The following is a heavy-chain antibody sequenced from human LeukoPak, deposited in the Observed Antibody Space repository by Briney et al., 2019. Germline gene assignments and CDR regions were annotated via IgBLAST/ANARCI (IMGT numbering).Heavy chain of an antibody. D-gene: IGHD6-19*01. V-gene: IGHV4-39*01. CDR1: GGSISSYY. Sequence: SETLSLTCTVSGGSISSYYWSWIRQPPGKGLEWIGSIYYSGSTYYNPSLKSRVTISVDTSKNQFSLKLSSVTAADTAVYYCARQSSGWYVGYFQHWGQGTLVTVSS. J-gene: IGHJ1*01. CDR3: ARQSSGWYVGYFQH. CDR2: IYYSGST.